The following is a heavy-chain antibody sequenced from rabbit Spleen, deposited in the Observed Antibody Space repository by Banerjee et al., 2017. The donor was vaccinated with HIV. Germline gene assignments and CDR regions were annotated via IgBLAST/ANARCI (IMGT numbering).Heavy chain of an antibody. J-gene: IGHJ4*01. D-gene: IGHD1-1*01. Sequence: QEQLVESGGGLVQPEGSLTLTCTASGFSFGDRDVMCWVRQAPGKGLEWIACINVATGKPVYATWAKGRFTISRTSSTTVTLRMTSLTAADTATYFCARDLPDIIGWNFAWWGPGTLVTVS. CDR2: INVATGKP. V-gene: IGHV1S45*01. CDR3: ARDLPDIIGWNFAW. CDR1: GFSFGDRDV.